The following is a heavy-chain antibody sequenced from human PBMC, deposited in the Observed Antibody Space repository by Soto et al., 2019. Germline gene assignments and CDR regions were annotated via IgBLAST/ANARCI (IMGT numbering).Heavy chain of an antibody. CDR2: IDETGSA. J-gene: IGHJ5*02. V-gene: IGHV4-34*01. D-gene: IGHD3-16*02. CDR3: ARDRRASNFLPRGFDP. CDR1: GGSFSSYN. Sequence: QVQLQQWGAGLLKPSETLSLTCVVSGGSFSSYNWAWIRQTPVKGLEWIGEIDETGSARYNPSLQGRVTLSLDTPKNQLSLSLTSVTAADTAIYYCARDRRASNFLPRGFDPWGQGTLVTVSS.